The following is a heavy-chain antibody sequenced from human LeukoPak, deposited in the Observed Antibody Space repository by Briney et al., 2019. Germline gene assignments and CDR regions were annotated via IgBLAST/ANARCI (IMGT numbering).Heavy chain of an antibody. D-gene: IGHD4-11*01. CDR1: GFTFSTYS. J-gene: IGHJ5*02. Sequence: GGSLRLSCAASGFTFSTYSMKWVRQAPEKGVEWVSYISSRTSTIYYADSVKGRFTIYRDNAKNSLYLQMNSLRAEDTAVYYCARVLPYDYINRFDRWGQGTLVTVSS. CDR3: ARVLPYDYINRFDR. V-gene: IGHV3-48*01. CDR2: ISSRTSTI.